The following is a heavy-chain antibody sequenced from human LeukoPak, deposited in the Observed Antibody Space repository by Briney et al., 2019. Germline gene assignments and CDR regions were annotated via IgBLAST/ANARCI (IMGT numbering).Heavy chain of an antibody. V-gene: IGHV4-34*01. CDR3: ASHAGVKPHVPVDY. CDR1: GGPFSGYY. J-gene: IGHJ4*02. D-gene: IGHD2-2*01. CDR2: INHSGSP. Sequence: PSETLSLTCAVYGGPFSGYYWTWIRQPPGKGLEWIGEINHSGSPNYNPSLKSRVTISVDTSKNQFSLKLSSVTAADTAVYYCASHAGVKPHVPVDYWGQGTLVTVSS.